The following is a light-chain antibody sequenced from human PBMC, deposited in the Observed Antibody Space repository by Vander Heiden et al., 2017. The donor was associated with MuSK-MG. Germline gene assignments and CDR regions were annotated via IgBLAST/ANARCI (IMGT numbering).Light chain of an antibody. CDR1: QSVSSSY. CDR3: QQEGSSPFT. Sequence: EIVLTQSPGTLSLSPGERATLSCSASQSVSSSYLAWYQQKPGQAPRLLIYGASSRATGIPDRFSGSGSGTDFTLTISRLEPEDFAVYYCQQEGSSPFTFGQGTKLXIK. CDR2: GAS. J-gene: IGKJ2*01. V-gene: IGKV3-20*01.